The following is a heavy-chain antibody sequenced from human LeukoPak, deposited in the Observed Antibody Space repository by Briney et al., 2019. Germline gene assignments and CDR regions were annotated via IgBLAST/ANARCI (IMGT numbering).Heavy chain of an antibody. D-gene: IGHD6-19*01. CDR2: INHGGGT. CDR3: ARDSGWSGWFDP. J-gene: IGHJ5*02. CDR1: GGSFSDYF. Sequence: SETLSLTCAVYGGSFSDYFWNWIRQPPGKGLEWIGEINHGGGTRYNPSLKSRATISVDTSKKQFSLNLTSVTAADTAVYYCARDSGWSGWFDPWGQGTLVTVSS. V-gene: IGHV4-34*01.